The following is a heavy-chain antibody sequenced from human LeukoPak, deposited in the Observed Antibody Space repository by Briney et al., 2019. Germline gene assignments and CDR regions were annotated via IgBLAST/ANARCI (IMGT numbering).Heavy chain of an antibody. J-gene: IGHJ4*02. D-gene: IGHD3-22*01. CDR1: GGSIRGGYY. CDR2: MYTSGST. CDR3: AREVWYGSGYYYDY. Sequence: SETLPLTCGVYGGSIRGGYYWSWIRQPAGKGLEWIGRMYTSGSTNYNPSLKSRVTMSVDTSKNQFSLKLSSVTAADTAVYYCAREVWYGSGYYYDYWGQGTLVTVSS. V-gene: IGHV4-4*07.